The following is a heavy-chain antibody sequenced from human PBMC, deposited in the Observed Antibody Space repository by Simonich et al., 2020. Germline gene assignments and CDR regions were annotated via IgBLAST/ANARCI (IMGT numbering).Heavy chain of an antibody. D-gene: IGHD6-13*01. Sequence: EVQLVESGGGLVKPGGSLRLSCAASGFTFSSYSMNWVRQAPVKGLEWVSSISSISSDIYYADSVKRRFTISRDNAKNSLYLQMNSLRAEDSAVYYCARDAAGDYWGQGTLVTVSS. J-gene: IGHJ4*02. CDR2: ISSISSDI. V-gene: IGHV3-21*01. CDR3: ARDAAGDY. CDR1: GFTFSSYS.